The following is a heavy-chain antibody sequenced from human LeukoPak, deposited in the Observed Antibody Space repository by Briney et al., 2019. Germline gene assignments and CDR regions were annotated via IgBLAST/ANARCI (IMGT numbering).Heavy chain of an antibody. Sequence: GGSLRLSCAASGFTFSSYGMHWVRQAPGQGLEWVANINQDGSEKYYLDSAKGRFTISRDNARNSLYLQMNSLRAEDMALYYCARGTSNWFDPWGQGTLVTVSS. D-gene: IGHD3-10*01. CDR3: ARGTSNWFDP. CDR1: GFTFSSYG. V-gene: IGHV3-7*03. J-gene: IGHJ5*02. CDR2: INQDGSEK.